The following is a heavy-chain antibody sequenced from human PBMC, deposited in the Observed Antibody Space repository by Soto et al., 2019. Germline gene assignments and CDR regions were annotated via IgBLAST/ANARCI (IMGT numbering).Heavy chain of an antibody. CDR1: GGSFSGYF. V-gene: IGHV4-34*01. D-gene: IGHD3-22*01. CDR3: ARSSAVITTLDYFDY. J-gene: IGHJ4*02. Sequence: PSETLSLTCAVYGGSFSGYFWNWIRQPPGKGLEWIGEINHSGSTNYNPSLKSRVTISVDTSKNQFSLKLSSVTAADTAVYYCARSSAVITTLDYFDYWGQGTLVTVS. CDR2: INHSGST.